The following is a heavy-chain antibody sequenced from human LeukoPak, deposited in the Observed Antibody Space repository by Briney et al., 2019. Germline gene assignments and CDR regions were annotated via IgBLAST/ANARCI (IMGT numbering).Heavy chain of an antibody. CDR1: GFTFSSYE. CDR3: ARVGSSSWYGRGGRHMDV. Sequence: PGGSLRLSCAASGFTFSSYEMNWVRQASGKGLEWVSYISSSGSTIYYADSVKGRFTISRDNAKNSLYLQMNSLRAEDTAVYYCARVGSSSWYGRGGRHMDVWGKGTTVTISS. CDR2: ISSSGSTI. V-gene: IGHV3-48*03. D-gene: IGHD6-13*01. J-gene: IGHJ6*03.